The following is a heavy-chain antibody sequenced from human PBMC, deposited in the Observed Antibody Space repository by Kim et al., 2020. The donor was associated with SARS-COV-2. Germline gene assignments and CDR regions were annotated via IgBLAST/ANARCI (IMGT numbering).Heavy chain of an antibody. J-gene: IGHJ4*02. V-gene: IGHV5-10-1*01. CDR3: ARLRTQESCPLDY. D-gene: IGHD2-15*01. Sequence: GESLKISCKCSGYSFTSYWISWVRQMPGKGLEWMGRIDPSDSYTNYSPSFQGHVTISADKSISTAYLQWSSLKASDTAMYYCARLRTQESCPLDYWGQGTLVPVSS. CDR2: IDPSDSYT. CDR1: GYSFTSYW.